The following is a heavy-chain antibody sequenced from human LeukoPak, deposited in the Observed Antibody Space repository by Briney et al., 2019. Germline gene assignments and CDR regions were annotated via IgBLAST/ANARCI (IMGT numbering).Heavy chain of an antibody. CDR2: IYYSGST. Sequence: SETLSLTCTVSGGSISSYYWSWIRQPPGKGLEWIGYIYYSGSTNYNPSLKSRVTVSVDTSKNQFSLKLRSVTAADTAVYYCARVTSRLGWFDPWGQGTLVTVSS. CDR1: GGSISSYY. J-gene: IGHJ5*02. V-gene: IGHV4-59*08. CDR3: ARVTSRLGWFDP. D-gene: IGHD1-14*01.